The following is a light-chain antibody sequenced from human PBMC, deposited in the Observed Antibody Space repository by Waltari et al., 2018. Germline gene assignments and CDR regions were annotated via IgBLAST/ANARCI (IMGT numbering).Light chain of an antibody. Sequence: SYEMSQPPSVSVSPGQTGSITCSGDKLGEKFGWWYQQKPGQSPTLVIYQDNKRPSGIPERFSGSNSGNTATLTISGTQTMDEADYYCQAWDSSAVVFGGGTKLTVL. CDR3: QAWDSSAVV. CDR1: KLGEKF. J-gene: IGLJ2*01. CDR2: QDN. V-gene: IGLV3-1*01.